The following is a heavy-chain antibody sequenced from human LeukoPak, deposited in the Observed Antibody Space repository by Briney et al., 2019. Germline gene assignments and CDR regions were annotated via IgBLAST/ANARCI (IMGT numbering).Heavy chain of an antibody. V-gene: IGHV4-59*01. CDR2: IYYSGST. J-gene: IGHJ4*02. CDR3: ARHDSSGYLTN. CDR1: GGSISSYY. D-gene: IGHD3-22*01. Sequence: SETLSLTCTVSGGSISSYYWSWIRQPPGKGLEWIGYIYYSGSTNYNPSLKSRVTISVDTSKNQFSLQLSSVTAADTAVYYCARHDSSGYLTNWGQGTLVTVSS.